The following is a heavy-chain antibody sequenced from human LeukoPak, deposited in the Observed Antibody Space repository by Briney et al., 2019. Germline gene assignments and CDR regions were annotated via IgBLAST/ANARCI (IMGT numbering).Heavy chain of an antibody. CDR2: IYYSGST. CDR3: ARHRGSGYPYFDY. D-gene: IGHD3-22*01. J-gene: IGHJ4*02. V-gene: IGHV4-59*01. Sequence: PSETLSLTCTVSGGSINNYYWSWIRQPPGKGLEWIGYIYYSGSTNYNPSLKSRVTISVDTSKNHFSLKLSSLTAADTAVYYCARHRGSGYPYFDYQGQGTLVTVSS. CDR1: GGSINNYY.